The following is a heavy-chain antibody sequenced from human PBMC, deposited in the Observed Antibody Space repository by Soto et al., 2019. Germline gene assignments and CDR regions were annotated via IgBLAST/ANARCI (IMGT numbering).Heavy chain of an antibody. CDR3: AKDRRAGGNYGFYSDF. J-gene: IGHJ4*02. CDR1: GFTFSSYG. CDR2: SSATGAGT. Sequence: EVQLLESGGGLVQPGGSLRLSCPASGFTFSSYGMTWVRQAPGKGLEWVSFSSATGAGTYYADSVKGRFTISRDNSKNTLYLQMTSLRADDTAVYYCAKDRRAGGNYGFYSDFWGQGALVIVSS. D-gene: IGHD1-7*01. V-gene: IGHV3-23*01.